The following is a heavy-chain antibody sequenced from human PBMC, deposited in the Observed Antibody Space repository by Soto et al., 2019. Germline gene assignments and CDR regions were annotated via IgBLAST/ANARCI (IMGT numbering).Heavy chain of an antibody. CDR2: MNSDGRST. Sequence: PGGSLRLSCAASGFTFCNYWMHWVRQAPGRGLEWVSRMNSDGRSTNYADSVKGRFTVSRDNAKNTLYLQMNSLRADDTAVYYCATAEVDYWGPGTLVTVSS. CDR1: GFTFCNYW. CDR3: ATAEVDY. J-gene: IGHJ4*02. V-gene: IGHV3-74*01.